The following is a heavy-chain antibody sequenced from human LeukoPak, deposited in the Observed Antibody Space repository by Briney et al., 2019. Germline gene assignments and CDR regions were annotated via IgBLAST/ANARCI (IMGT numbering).Heavy chain of an antibody. CDR2: IGGSGDKT. J-gene: IGHJ4*02. CDR1: GFTFNRNA. CDR3: VRRGDASSGWGDHDF. Sequence: GGSLRLSCAASGFTFNRNAISWFRQAPGKGLEWVSTIGGSGDKTFYADSVKGRFTISRDNSKNMVHLQMNSLTGEDTALYYCVRRGDASSGWGDHDFWGQGALVTVSS. V-gene: IGHV3-23*01. D-gene: IGHD6-19*01.